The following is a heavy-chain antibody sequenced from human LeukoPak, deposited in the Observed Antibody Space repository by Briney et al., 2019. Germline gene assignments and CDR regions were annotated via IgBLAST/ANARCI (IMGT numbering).Heavy chain of an antibody. Sequence: SETLSLTCTVSGGSVNSGAYYWSWIRQPPGKGLEWIGNIYSSGSAYYNPSLKSRVTMSVDTSKNQFSLELSSVTAADTAVYYCARLSGSYGVGRFDYWGQGTLVTVSS. D-gene: IGHD1-26*01. J-gene: IGHJ4*02. CDR3: ARLSGSYGVGRFDY. CDR1: GGSVNSGAYY. CDR2: IYSSGSA. V-gene: IGHV4-39*07.